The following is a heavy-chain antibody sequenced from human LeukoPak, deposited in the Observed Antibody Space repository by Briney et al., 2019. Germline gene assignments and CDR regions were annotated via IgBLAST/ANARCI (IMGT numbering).Heavy chain of an antibody. CDR1: GDSISSGDYF. V-gene: IGHV4-30-4*01. Sequence: KSSETLSLTCTVSGDSISSGDYFWSWIRQPPGKGLEWIGYIYYSGSTYYNPSLKSRVTISVDTSKNQFSLKLSSVTAADTAVYYCAREVSRDAFDIWGQGTMVTVSS. J-gene: IGHJ3*02. CDR2: IYYSGST. CDR3: AREVSRDAFDI.